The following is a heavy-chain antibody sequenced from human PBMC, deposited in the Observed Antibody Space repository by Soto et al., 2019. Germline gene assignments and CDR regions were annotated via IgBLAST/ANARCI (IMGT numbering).Heavy chain of an antibody. J-gene: IGHJ4*02. CDR2: IYYAGST. Sequence: SETLSLTCSVSGGSIRSTSYYWGWIRQPPGKGLEWIGSIYYAGSTYYNPSLQRRVTMSVDTSKNQFSLKLRSVTAADTAVYYCARHDYGDYYFGYWGQGTLVTVSS. D-gene: IGHD4-17*01. V-gene: IGHV4-39*01. CDR1: GGSIRSTSYY. CDR3: ARHDYGDYYFGY.